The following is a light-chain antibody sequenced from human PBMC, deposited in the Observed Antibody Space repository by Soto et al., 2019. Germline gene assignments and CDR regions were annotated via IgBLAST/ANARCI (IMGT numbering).Light chain of an antibody. CDR3: CSYAGSNYV. Sequence: QSALTQPASVSGSPGQSITISCTGTSSDVGNYNLVSWYQHHPGKAPKLMIYEVSKRPSGVSNRFSGSKSGDTASLTISGRQAEDEADYYCCSYAGSNYVFGTGTKVTVL. J-gene: IGLJ1*01. V-gene: IGLV2-23*02. CDR1: SSDVGNYNL. CDR2: EVS.